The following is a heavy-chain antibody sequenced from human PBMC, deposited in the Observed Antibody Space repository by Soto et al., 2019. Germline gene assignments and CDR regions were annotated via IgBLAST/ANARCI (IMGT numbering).Heavy chain of an antibody. D-gene: IGHD2-21*02. V-gene: IGHV1-69*12. Sequence: HVQLVQSGAEVKRPGSSVKVSCKTSGGIFSNYAISWVRQAPGQGLEWMGGIVPVVTTTNYAQKFQGRVTITADESTTTVYMELSSLTSEDTAVDYCARDPSCGGDCHFDLWGQGTLVTVSS. CDR3: ARDPSCGGDCHFDL. CDR1: GGIFSNYA. J-gene: IGHJ5*02. CDR2: IVPVVTTT.